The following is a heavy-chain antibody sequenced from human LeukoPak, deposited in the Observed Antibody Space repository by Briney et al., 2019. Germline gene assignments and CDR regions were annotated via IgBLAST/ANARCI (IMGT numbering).Heavy chain of an antibody. CDR3: ARDLGIEGATGGDY. CDR1: GYTFTSYG. CDR2: ISAYNGNT. D-gene: IGHD1-26*01. Sequence: ASVKVFCKASGYTFTSYGISWVRQAPGQGLERMGWISAYNGNTNYAQKLQGRVTMTTDTSTSTAYMELRSLRSDDTAVYYCARDLGIEGATGGDYWGQGTLVTVSS. V-gene: IGHV1-18*01. J-gene: IGHJ4*02.